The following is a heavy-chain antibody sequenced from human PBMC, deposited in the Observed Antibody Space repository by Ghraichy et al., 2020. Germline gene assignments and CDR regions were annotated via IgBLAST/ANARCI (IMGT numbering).Heavy chain of an antibody. V-gene: IGHV3-48*02. CDR3: AREGRWYYGMDV. CDR1: GFTFNNYA. J-gene: IGHJ6*02. CDR2: VISSSYTI. Sequence: LSLTCAASGFTFNNYAMNWVRQAPGKGLEWVSYVISSSYTIYYADFVKGRFTISRDNAKTSLYLQMNSLRDEDTAVYYCAREGRWYYGMDVWGQGTTVTVSS. D-gene: IGHD4-23*01.